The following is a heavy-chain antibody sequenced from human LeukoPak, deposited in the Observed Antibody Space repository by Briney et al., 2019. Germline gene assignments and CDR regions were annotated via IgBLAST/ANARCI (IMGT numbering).Heavy chain of an antibody. CDR3: ARTDSSGWYGGALRNY. CDR1: GYSISSGYY. J-gene: IGHJ4*02. Sequence: SETLSLACTVSGYSISSGYYWGWIRQPPGKGLEWIGSIYHSGSTYYNPSLKSRVTISVDTSKNQFSLKLSSVTAADTAVYYCARTDSSGWYGGALRNYWGQGTLVTVSS. V-gene: IGHV4-38-2*02. D-gene: IGHD6-19*01. CDR2: IYHSGST.